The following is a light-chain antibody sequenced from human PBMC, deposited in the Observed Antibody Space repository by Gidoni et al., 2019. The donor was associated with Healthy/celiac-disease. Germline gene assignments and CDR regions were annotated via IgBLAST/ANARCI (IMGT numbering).Light chain of an antibody. CDR3: SSYTSSSTLV. J-gene: IGLJ1*01. Sequence: QSALTQPASVSGSPGQSITISCTGTSSDVGGYNYVSWYQQHPGKAPKLMIYEVSNRLSGVSNRFSGSKSGKTASLTISGLQAEDEADYYCSSYTSSSTLVFGTGTKVTVL. V-gene: IGLV2-14*01. CDR1: SSDVGGYNY. CDR2: EVS.